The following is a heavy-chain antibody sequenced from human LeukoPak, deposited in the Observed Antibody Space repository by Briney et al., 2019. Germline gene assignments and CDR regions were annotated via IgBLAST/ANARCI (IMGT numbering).Heavy chain of an antibody. D-gene: IGHD3-22*01. CDR1: GGSVTNYY. CDR2: IYYSGST. V-gene: IGHV4-59*02. J-gene: IGHJ6*02. Sequence: SETLSLTCSVSGGSVTNYYWSWIRQPPGKGLEWIGYIYYSGSTSYNSSLKSRATISLDTPKNQFSLRLSSVTAADTAVYYCARSFDSRGYYYYGMDVWGQGTTVTASS. CDR3: ARSFDSRGYYYYGMDV.